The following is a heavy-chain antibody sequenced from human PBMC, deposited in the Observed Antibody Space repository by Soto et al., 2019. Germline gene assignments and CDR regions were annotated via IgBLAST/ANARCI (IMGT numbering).Heavy chain of an antibody. D-gene: IGHD1-26*01. CDR3: ARAMGATTPFDY. CDR2: IWFDGSDK. V-gene: IGHV3-33*01. J-gene: IGHJ4*02. Sequence: VGSLRLSCAASGFIFSSYGMHWARQAPGKGLEWVAVIWFDGSDKYYADSVKGRFTISRDNSNNTLFLQMNSLRAKDTGVYYCARAMGATTPFDYWGQGTVVTVSS. CDR1: GFIFSSYG.